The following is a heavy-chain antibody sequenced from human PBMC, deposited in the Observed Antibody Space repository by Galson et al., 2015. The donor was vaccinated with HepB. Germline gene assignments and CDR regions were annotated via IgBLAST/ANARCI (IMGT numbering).Heavy chain of an antibody. V-gene: IGHV1-18*01. J-gene: IGHJ6*02. Sequence: SVKVSCKASGYTFTSYGISWVRQAPGQGLEWMGWISAYNGNTNYAQKLQGRVTMTTDTSTSTAYMELRSLRSDDTAVYYCARDKLGMTTRKSDYYYGMDVWGQGTTVTVSS. CDR1: GYTFTSYG. D-gene: IGHD4-17*01. CDR2: ISAYNGNT. CDR3: ARDKLGMTTRKSDYYYGMDV.